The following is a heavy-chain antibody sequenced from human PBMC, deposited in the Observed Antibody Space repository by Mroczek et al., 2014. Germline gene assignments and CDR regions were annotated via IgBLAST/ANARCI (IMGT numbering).Heavy chain of an antibody. CDR3: ARDGYVSDCGDCRRMDDAFDI. CDR1: GGSISSGGYY. V-gene: IGHV4-31*03. J-gene: IGHJ3*02. D-gene: IGHD2-21*01. Sequence: VQLVQSGPGLVKPSQTLSLTCTVSGGSISSGGYYWSWIRQHPGKGLEWIGYIYYSGSTYYNPSLKSRVTISVDTSKNQFSLKLSSVTAADTAVYYCARDGYVSDCGDCRRMDDAFDIWGQGTMVTVSS. CDR2: IYYSGST.